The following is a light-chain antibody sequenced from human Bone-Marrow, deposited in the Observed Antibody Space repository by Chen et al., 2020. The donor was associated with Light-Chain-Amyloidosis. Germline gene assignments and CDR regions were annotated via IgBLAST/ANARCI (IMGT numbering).Light chain of an antibody. J-gene: IGLJ1*01. CDR3: SSYTITNTLV. Sequence: QSALTQPASVSGSPGQSITISCTGTSSDVGGDKHVPWYQQHPDKAPKLMIYEVTNRPSWVPDRFAGSKSDNTASLTISGLQTEDEADYFCSSYTITNTLVFGSGTRVTVL. V-gene: IGLV2-14*01. CDR1: SSDVGGDKH. CDR2: EVT.